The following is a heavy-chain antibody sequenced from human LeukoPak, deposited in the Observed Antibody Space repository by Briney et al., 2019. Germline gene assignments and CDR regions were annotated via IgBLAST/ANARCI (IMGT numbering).Heavy chain of an antibody. J-gene: IGHJ4*02. CDR3: ARAYGSGGYY. CDR1: GGSISSFY. Sequence: SETLSLTCSVSGGSISSFYWSWIRQPPGKGLEWIGYIYYSGSTSYNPSLKSRVTISLDTSKNQFSLKLSSVTAADTAVYYCARAYGSGGYYWGQGTLVTVSS. V-gene: IGHV4-59*01. CDR2: IYYSGST. D-gene: IGHD3-10*01.